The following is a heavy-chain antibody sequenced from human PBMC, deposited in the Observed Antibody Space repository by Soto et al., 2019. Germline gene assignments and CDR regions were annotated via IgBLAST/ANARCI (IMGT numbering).Heavy chain of an antibody. Sequence: QVQLQESGPGLVKPSQTLSLTCTVSGGSISSGGYYWSWIRQHPGKGLEWIGYIYYSGSTYYNPTLKSRVTIAVDTSKNQFSLKLSSVTAADTAVYYCARLRSGYGGRQYSYYYYMDVWGKGTTVTVSS. D-gene: IGHD5-12*01. V-gene: IGHV4-31*03. J-gene: IGHJ6*03. CDR2: IYYSGST. CDR1: GGSISSGGYY. CDR3: ARLRSGYGGRQYSYYYYMDV.